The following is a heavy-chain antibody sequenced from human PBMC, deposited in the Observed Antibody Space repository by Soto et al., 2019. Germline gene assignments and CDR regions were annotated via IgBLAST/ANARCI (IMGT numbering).Heavy chain of an antibody. J-gene: IGHJ2*01. D-gene: IGHD3-22*01. Sequence: GCLRIPCSASGFTFSSYAMSWVRQAPGRGLEWVSAISGSGGSTYYADSVKGRFTISRDNSKNTLYLQMNSLRAEDTAVYYCAKDQYYDSSGYYAYWYFDLWGRGTLVTVYS. V-gene: IGHV3-23*01. CDR2: ISGSGGST. CDR1: GFTFSSYA. CDR3: AKDQYYDSSGYYAYWYFDL.